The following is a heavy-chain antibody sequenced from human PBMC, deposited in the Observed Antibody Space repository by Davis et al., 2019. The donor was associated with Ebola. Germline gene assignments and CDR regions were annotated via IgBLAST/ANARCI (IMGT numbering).Heavy chain of an antibody. D-gene: IGHD6-25*01. J-gene: IGHJ4*02. V-gene: IGHV3-21*04. CDR1: GFTFSSYN. CDR2: ISSSSSYI. CDR3: TRTHSSGPDY. Sequence: GESLKIPCAASGFTFSSYNMNWVRQAPGKGLEWVSSISSSSSYIYYADSVKGRFTISRDNAKNSLYLQMNSLRAEDTAVYYCTRTHSSGPDYWGQGTLVTVSS.